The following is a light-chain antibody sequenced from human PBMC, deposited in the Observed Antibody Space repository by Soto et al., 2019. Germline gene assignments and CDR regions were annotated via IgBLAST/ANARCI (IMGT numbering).Light chain of an antibody. J-gene: IGKJ3*01. CDR3: QQLNSFTFS. CDR2: GAS. CDR1: QGSSSY. V-gene: IGKV1-9*01. Sequence: DIQLTQSPSFLSASVGDRVTITCRASQGSSSYLAWYQQKPGKVPKLLIYGASTLQSGVPSRFSGSGSGTEFTLTISSLQPEDLATYYCQQLNSFTFSFGPGTKVDIK.